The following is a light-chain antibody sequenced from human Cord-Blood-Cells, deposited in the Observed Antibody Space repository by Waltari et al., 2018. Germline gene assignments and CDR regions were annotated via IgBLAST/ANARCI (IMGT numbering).Light chain of an antibody. CDR3: QQYGSSPPWT. Sequence: PGVRATLSCRASQSLRSSYLAWYQQKTGQAPRLLIYGASSRATGIPDRFSGSWSGTDFTLTISRLEPEDFAVYYCQQYGSSPPWTFGQGTKVEIK. CDR2: GAS. V-gene: IGKV3-20*01. CDR1: QSLRSSY. J-gene: IGKJ1*01.